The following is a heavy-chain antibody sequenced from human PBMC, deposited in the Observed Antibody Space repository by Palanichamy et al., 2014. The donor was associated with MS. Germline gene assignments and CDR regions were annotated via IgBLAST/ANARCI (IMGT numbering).Heavy chain of an antibody. D-gene: IGHD6-13*01. Sequence: QVQVVESGGGVVQPGRSLRLSCAASGFTFSSYGMHWVRQAPGKGLEWVAVMSYDGRNKYYGDSVKGRFTISRDNSKNTLFLQMNSLRVEDTALYFRAKDSQSGGTSWYVDSWGQGTPVTVSS. CDR3: AKDSQSGGTSWYVDS. J-gene: IGHJ4*02. CDR2: MSYDGRNK. CDR1: GFTFSSYG. V-gene: IGHV3-30*18.